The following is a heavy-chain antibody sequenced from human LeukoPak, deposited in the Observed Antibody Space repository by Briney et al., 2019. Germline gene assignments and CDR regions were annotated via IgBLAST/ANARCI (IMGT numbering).Heavy chain of an antibody. CDR3: ATYSSSWYLGGKYYFDY. Sequence: GESLKISCKGSEYSSTSYWIGWVRQMPGKGLEWMGIIYPGDSDTRYSPSFQGQVTISADKSISTAYLQWSSLKASDTAMYYCATYSSSWYLGGKYYFDYWGQGTLVTVSS. J-gene: IGHJ4*02. V-gene: IGHV5-51*01. CDR1: EYSSTSYW. CDR2: IYPGDSDT. D-gene: IGHD6-13*01.